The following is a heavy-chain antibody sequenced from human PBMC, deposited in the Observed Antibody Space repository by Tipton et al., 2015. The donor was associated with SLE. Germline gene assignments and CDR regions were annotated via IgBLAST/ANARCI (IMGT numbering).Heavy chain of an antibody. D-gene: IGHD4-23*01. CDR3: ARSYGGNSNWFDP. J-gene: IGHJ5*02. Sequence: LRLSCTVSGGSISSGSYYWSWIRQPAGKGLEWIGHIYTSGSTYYNPSLKSRVTISVDTSKNQFSLKLSSVTAADTAVYYCARSYGGNSNWFDPWGQGTLVTVSS. CDR1: GGSISSGSYY. CDR2: IYTSGST. V-gene: IGHV4-61*09.